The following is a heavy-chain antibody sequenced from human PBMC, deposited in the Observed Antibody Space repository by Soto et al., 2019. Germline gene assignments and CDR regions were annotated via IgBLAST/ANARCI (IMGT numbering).Heavy chain of an antibody. D-gene: IGHD3-3*01. CDR2: IYSGGST. Sequence: EVQLVETGGGLIQPGGSLRLSCAASGFTVSSNDMSWVRQAPGKGLEWVSVIYSGGSTYYADSVKGRFTISRDNSKNTLYLQMNSLRAEDTAVYYCARASYYDFCLDYWGQGTLVTVSS. J-gene: IGHJ4*02. CDR3: ARASYYDFCLDY. V-gene: IGHV3-53*02. CDR1: GFTVSSND.